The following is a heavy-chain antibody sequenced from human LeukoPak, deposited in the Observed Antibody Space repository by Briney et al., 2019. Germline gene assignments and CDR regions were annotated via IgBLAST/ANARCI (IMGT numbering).Heavy chain of an antibody. CDR1: DYSISRGYGYY. D-gene: IGHD5/OR15-5a*01. Sequence: SETLSLTCPVSDYSISRGYGYYWGWLRHPPGKGLEWIGNIYHSGITYYNHFNSSLKSRVTISIDTSKNQFSLGLTSVTAADTALYFCATLVSSKYYFDYWGQGTLVTVSS. J-gene: IGHJ4*02. CDR3: ATLVSSKYYFDY. V-gene: IGHV4-38-2*01. CDR2: IYHSGIT.